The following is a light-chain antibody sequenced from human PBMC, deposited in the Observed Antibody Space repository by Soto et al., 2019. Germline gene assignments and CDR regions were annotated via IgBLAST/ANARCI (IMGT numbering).Light chain of an antibody. J-gene: IGKJ4*01. CDR3: QQYNDWPLT. Sequence: EIVMTQSPATLSVSPGEGATLSCRASQSISSNLAWYQQKPGQAPKLLIYGASTRATGFPARFSGSGSGTEFTLTISSLQSEDFAVYYCQQYNDWPLTFGGGTQVDIK. CDR2: GAS. V-gene: IGKV3-15*01. CDR1: QSISSN.